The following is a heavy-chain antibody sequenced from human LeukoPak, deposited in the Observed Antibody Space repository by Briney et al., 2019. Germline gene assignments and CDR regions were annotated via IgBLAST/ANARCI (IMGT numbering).Heavy chain of an antibody. J-gene: IGHJ3*02. V-gene: IGHV3-74*01. CDR3: ARETRETGSGDHQTDAFDI. CDR1: GFTFSDYW. CDR2: INSDASRP. D-gene: IGHD2-15*01. Sequence: GGSLRLSCVTSGFTFSDYWMHWVRQAPGKGLVWVSRINSDASRPSYAGSVKGRFTISRDNAKNTVYLQMNSLRVEDTALYYCARETRETGSGDHQTDAFDIWGQGTMVSVS.